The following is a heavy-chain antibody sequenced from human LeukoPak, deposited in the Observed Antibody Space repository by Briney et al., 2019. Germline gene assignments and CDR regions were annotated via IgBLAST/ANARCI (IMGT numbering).Heavy chain of an antibody. CDR3: ARLGDCSGGSCYQKHDAFDI. CDR2: LIPIFGTA. D-gene: IGHD2-15*01. J-gene: IGHJ3*02. V-gene: IGHV1-69*05. Sequence: GASVKVSRKASGGTFSSYAISWVRQAPGQGLEWMGRLIPIFGTANYAQKFQGRVTITTDESTSTAYMELSSLRSEDTAVYYCARLGDCSGGSCYQKHDAFDIWGQGTMVTVSS. CDR1: GGTFSSYA.